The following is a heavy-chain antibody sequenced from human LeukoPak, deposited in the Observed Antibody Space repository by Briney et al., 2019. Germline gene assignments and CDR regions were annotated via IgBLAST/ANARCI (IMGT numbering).Heavy chain of an antibody. V-gene: IGHV3-15*01. Sequence: GGSLRLSCATSGVTFSDARMAWVRQAPGRGLEWVGLVKSQSDGGATDYAPAVESRFTISRDDSKNTLYLQMSSLKTEDTAVYYCSAYSGYAFDYWGQGTLVTVSS. J-gene: IGHJ4*02. CDR1: GVTFSDAR. CDR2: VKSQSDGGAT. D-gene: IGHD5-12*01. CDR3: SAYSGYAFDY.